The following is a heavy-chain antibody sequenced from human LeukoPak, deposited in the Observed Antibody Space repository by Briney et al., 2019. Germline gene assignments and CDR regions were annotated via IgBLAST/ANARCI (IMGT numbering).Heavy chain of an antibody. CDR2: IYTSGST. J-gene: IGHJ5*02. Sequence: SETLSLTCTVSGGSISSYYWSWIRQPAGKGLEWIGRIYTSGSTNYNPSLKSRVTMSVDTSKNQFSLKLSSVTAADTAVYYCARGYCSSTSCSPNWFDPWGQGTLVTVSS. CDR3: ARGYCSSTSCSPNWFDP. V-gene: IGHV4-4*07. D-gene: IGHD2-2*01. CDR1: GGSISSYY.